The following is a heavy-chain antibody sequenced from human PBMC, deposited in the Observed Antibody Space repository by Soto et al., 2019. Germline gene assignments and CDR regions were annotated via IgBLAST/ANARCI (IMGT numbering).Heavy chain of an antibody. CDR1: GGSIYRSGYY. CDR3: GKVLVGATGHTDSDS. D-gene: IGHD2-15*01. V-gene: IGHV4-39*01. CDR2: IDYNGVT. Sequence: SEPLSLNYTVSGGSIYRSGYYWGWIRRPRGRGLEWIGNIDYNGVTYSNPSLKSRVTISRDMLKNQFSLKLTSVTSADTALYYCGKVLVGATGHTDSDSWGPGTLVTDSS. J-gene: IGHJ4*02.